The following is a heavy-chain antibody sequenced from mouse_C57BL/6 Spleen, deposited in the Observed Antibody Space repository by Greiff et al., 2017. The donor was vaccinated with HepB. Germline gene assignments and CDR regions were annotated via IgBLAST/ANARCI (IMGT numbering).Heavy chain of an antibody. CDR3: ARHETVFAY. CDR2: ISGGGGNT. J-gene: IGHJ3*01. D-gene: IGHD4-1*01. V-gene: IGHV5-9*01. CDR1: GFTFSSYT. Sequence: EVHLVESGGGLVKPGGSLKLSCAASGFTFSSYTMSWVRQTPEKRLEWVATISGGGGNTYYPDSVKGRFTISRDNAKNTLYLQMSSLRSEDTALYYCARHETVFAYWGQGTLVTVSA.